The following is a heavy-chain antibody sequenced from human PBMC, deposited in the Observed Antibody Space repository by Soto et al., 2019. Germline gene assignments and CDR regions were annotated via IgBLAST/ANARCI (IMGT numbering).Heavy chain of an antibody. CDR1: GFTFSSYA. CDR2: ISYDGSNK. J-gene: IGHJ4*02. CDR3: ARDRKGGIQYYFDY. V-gene: IGHV3-30-3*01. Sequence: GGSLRLSCVASGFTFSSYAMHWVRQAPGKGLEWVAVISYDGSNKYYADSVKGRFTISRDNSKNTLYLQMNSLRAEDTAVYYCARDRKGGIQYYFDYWGQGPLVTVSS.